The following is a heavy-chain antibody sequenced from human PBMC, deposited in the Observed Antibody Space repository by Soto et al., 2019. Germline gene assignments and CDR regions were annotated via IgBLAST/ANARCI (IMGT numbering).Heavy chain of an antibody. J-gene: IGHJ6*03. D-gene: IGHD2-2*01. Sequence: QVQLVQSGAEVKKPGASMKVSCKASGYTFTNYYVHWVRQAPGQGLEWMGIINPSGGSTTYAQKFQGRVTMTRDTSTSTVYMELSSLRSEDTAVYYCARCPAWRDPTVPAALSYYYYMDVWGKGTTVTVSS. CDR3: ARCPAWRDPTVPAALSYYYYMDV. CDR1: GYTFTNYY. V-gene: IGHV1-46*03. CDR2: INPSGGST.